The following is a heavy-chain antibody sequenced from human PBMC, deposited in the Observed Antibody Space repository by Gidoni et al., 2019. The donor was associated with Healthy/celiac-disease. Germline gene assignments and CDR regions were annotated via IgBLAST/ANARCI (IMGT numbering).Heavy chain of an antibody. CDR1: GYSFTSYC. D-gene: IGHD2-2*01. Sequence: EVQLVQSGAEVKKPGESLKISCMGSGYSFTSYCIGWVRQMPGKGLEWMGIIYPGDSDTRYSPSFQGQVTISADKSISTAYLQWSSLKASDTAMYYCARLLVPAAIAFSEYWYFDLWGRGTLVTVSS. CDR3: ARLLVPAAIAFSEYWYFDL. V-gene: IGHV5-51*01. CDR2: IYPGDSDT. J-gene: IGHJ2*01.